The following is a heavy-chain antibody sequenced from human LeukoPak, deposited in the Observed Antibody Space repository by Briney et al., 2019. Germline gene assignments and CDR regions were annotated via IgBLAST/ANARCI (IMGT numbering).Heavy chain of an antibody. J-gene: IGHJ1*01. Sequence: APVKVSCKASGYTFTGYYMHWVRQAPGQGLEWMGRINPNSGGTNYAQKFQGRVTMTRDTSISTAYMELSRLRSDDTAVYYCASLISPGSDFQHWGQGTLVTVSS. CDR1: GYTFTGYY. CDR2: INPNSGGT. CDR3: ASLISPGSDFQH. V-gene: IGHV1-2*06. D-gene: IGHD3-10*01.